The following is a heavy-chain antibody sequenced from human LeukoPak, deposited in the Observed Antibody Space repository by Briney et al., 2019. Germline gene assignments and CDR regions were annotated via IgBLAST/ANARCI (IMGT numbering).Heavy chain of an antibody. D-gene: IGHD3-10*01. J-gene: IGHJ6*02. Sequence: GGSLRLSSAASGFTFSSYAMSWGRQAPGKGRAWGSAIICSGGSTYYADSVKGRFTISRDNSKNTLYLQMNSLSAEDTAVYYCAKVEVTMVRGVILGPMDVWGQGTTVTVSS. CDR2: IICSGGST. CDR3: AKVEVTMVRGVILGPMDV. V-gene: IGHV3-23*01. CDR1: GFTFSSYA.